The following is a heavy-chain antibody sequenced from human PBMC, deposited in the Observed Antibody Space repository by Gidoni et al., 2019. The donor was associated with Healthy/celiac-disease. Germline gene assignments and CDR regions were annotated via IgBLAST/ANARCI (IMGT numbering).Heavy chain of an antibody. D-gene: IGHD6-25*01. CDR2: ISGSGGST. V-gene: IGHV3-23*01. Sequence: EVQLLESGGGLVKPGGSLRLSCAASGFTFRRYAMSWVRQAPGKGLEWVSAISGSGGSTYYADSVKGRFTISRDNSKNTLYLQMNSLRAEDTAVYYCAKDQQSSGHEYWGQGTLVTVSS. CDR3: AKDQQSSGHEY. J-gene: IGHJ4*02. CDR1: GFTFRRYA.